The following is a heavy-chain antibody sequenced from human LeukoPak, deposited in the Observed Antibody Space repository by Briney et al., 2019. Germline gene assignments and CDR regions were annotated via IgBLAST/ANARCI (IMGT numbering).Heavy chain of an antibody. D-gene: IGHD3-10*01. Sequence: GGSLRLSCAASGFTYSSYSMNWVRQAPGKGLEWVSYISSSSSTIYYADSVKGRFTISRDNAKNSLYLQMNSLRAEDTAVYYCARDGLWFGELPPFYYMDVWGKGTTVTVSS. CDR3: ARDGLWFGELPPFYYMDV. CDR1: GFTYSSYS. J-gene: IGHJ6*03. CDR2: ISSSSSTI. V-gene: IGHV3-48*01.